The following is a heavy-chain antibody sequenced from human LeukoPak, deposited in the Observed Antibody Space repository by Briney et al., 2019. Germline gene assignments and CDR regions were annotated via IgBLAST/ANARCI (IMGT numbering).Heavy chain of an antibody. CDR1: GFTFSSYW. J-gene: IGHJ4*02. CDR2: IMQDGSEK. CDR3: ARAGFVGVALDY. V-gene: IGHV3-7*03. D-gene: IGHD3-3*01. Sequence: GGSLRLSCAASGFTFSSYWMSWVRQAPGKGLEWVANIMQDGSEKYYVDSVKGRSTISRDNAKNSLYLQMNSLRAEDTAVYYCARAGFVGVALDYWGQGTLVTVSS.